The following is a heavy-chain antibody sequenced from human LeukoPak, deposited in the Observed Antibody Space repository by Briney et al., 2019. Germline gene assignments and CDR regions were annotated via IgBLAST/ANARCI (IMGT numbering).Heavy chain of an antibody. V-gene: IGHV3-23*01. CDR1: GFTFSNYW. Sequence: GSLRLSCAASGFTFSNYWMNWVRQAPGKGLEWVSAISGSGGGTFYADSVRGRFTISRDNSKNTVYLQMNSLRAEDTAVYYCAKDYAGGWPKRGMDVWGKGATVTVSS. D-gene: IGHD3-16*01. J-gene: IGHJ6*03. CDR3: AKDYAGGWPKRGMDV. CDR2: ISGSGGGT.